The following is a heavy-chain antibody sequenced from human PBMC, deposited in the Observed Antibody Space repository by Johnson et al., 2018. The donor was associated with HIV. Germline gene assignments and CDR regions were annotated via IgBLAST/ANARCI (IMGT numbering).Heavy chain of an antibody. V-gene: IGHV3-30*04. CDR1: GFTFSSYA. CDR3: AKVRGDFWSGGAFDI. J-gene: IGHJ3*02. CDR2: ISYDGSNK. D-gene: IGHD3-3*01. Sequence: QVQLVESGGGVVQPGRSLRLSCAASGFTFSSYAMHWVRQAPGKGLEWVAVISYDGSNKYYADSVKGRFTISRDNSKNTLYLQMNSLRAEDTAVYYCAKVRGDFWSGGAFDIWGQGTMVTVSS.